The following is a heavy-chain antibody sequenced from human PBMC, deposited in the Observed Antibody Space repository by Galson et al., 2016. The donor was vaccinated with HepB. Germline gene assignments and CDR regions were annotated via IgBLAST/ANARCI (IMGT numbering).Heavy chain of an antibody. D-gene: IGHD3-3*01. Sequence: SETLSLTCAVYGGSFSGYYWSWIRQSPGKGLEWVGETIHSGSTNYNPSLASRVTMSLDTSKNQFSLKLSSVTAADTAVYYCARGGVKRIRFLEWLPSTHFDSWGQGTLVTVSS. CDR2: TIHSGST. CDR1: GGSFSGYY. V-gene: IGHV4-34*01. J-gene: IGHJ4*02. CDR3: ARGGVKRIRFLEWLPSTHFDS.